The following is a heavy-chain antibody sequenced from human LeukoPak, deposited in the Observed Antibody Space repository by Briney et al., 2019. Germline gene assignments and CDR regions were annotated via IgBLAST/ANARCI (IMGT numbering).Heavy chain of an antibody. Sequence: GGSLRLSCAASGVTFSNHAMSWVRQAPGKGLEWVSAISGSGGSTYYADSVKGRFTISRDNSKNTLYLQMNSLRAEDTAVYYCAKVSYYDFWSGYYSGGWFDPWGQGTLVTVSS. CDR2: ISGSGGST. V-gene: IGHV3-23*01. CDR1: GVTFSNHA. J-gene: IGHJ5*02. CDR3: AKVSYYDFWSGYYSGGWFDP. D-gene: IGHD3-3*01.